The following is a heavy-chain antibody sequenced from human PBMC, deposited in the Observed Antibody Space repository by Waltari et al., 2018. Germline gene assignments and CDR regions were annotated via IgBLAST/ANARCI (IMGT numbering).Heavy chain of an antibody. CDR2: IRSKAYGETT. CDR3: ARDLMYGEHPLFDR. D-gene: IGHD4-17*01. J-gene: IGHJ5*02. V-gene: IGHV3-49*04. CDR1: GFPFVDYF. Sequence: DVQLAESGGGLVHPGRSLRLSCTTSGFPFVDYFFHWVRQAPGQGLEWVGFIRSKAYGETTDYAASVRGRFTISRDDSKSIAYLQMNSLKTEDTAIYFCARDLMYGEHPLFDRWGQGTLVTVSS.